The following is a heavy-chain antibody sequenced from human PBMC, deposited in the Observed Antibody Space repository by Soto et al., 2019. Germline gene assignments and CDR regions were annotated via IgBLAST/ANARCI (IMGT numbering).Heavy chain of an antibody. CDR2: IHYSGYT. J-gene: IGHJ4*02. D-gene: IGHD5-12*01. Sequence: SETLSLTCTVSGGSLSSGGYYWSWIRQHPGKGLEWSGYIHYSGYTNYSPSLKSRVTISVDTSKNQFSLRLSSVTAADTAVYYCARGGYSGYDFGYWGQGTLVTVSS. CDR1: GGSLSSGGYY. V-gene: IGHV4-31*03. CDR3: ARGGYSGYDFGY.